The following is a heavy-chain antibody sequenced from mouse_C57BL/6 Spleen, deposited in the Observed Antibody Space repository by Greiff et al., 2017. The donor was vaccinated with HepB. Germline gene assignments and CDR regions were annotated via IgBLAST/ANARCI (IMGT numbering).Heavy chain of an antibody. J-gene: IGHJ4*01. V-gene: IGHV5-4*03. CDR3: AAIYYYGSSYAMDY. D-gene: IGHD1-1*01. Sequence: DVMLVESGGGLVKPGGSLKLSCAASGFTFSSYAMSWVRQTPEKRLEWVATISDGGSYTYYPDNVKGRFTISRDNAKNNLYLQMSHLKSEDTAMYYCAAIYYYGSSYAMDYWGQGTSVTVSS. CDR1: GFTFSSYA. CDR2: ISDGGSYT.